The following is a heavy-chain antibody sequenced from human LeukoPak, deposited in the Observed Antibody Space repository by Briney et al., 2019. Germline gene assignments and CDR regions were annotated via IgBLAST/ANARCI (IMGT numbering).Heavy chain of an antibody. Sequence: SVKVSCKASGYTFTSYYMHWVRQAPGQGLEWMGRIIPIFGTANYAQKFQGRVTITTDESTSTAYMELSSLRSEDTAVYYCARSIRDPHSLDYWGQGTLVTVSS. CDR2: IIPIFGTA. J-gene: IGHJ4*02. V-gene: IGHV1-69*05. CDR1: GYTFTSYY. CDR3: ARSIRDPHSLDY.